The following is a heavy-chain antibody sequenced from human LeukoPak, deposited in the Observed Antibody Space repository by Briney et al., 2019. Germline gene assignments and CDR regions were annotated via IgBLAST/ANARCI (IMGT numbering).Heavy chain of an antibody. D-gene: IGHD2-15*01. CDR2: IKQDGSEK. CDR3: ARVVVVAATTGYYYYGMDV. J-gene: IGHJ6*02. V-gene: IGHV3-7*05. Sequence: GGSLRLSCAASGFTFSSYWMSWVRQAPGKGLGWVANIKQDGSEKYYVDSVKGRFTISRDNAKNSLYLQMNSLRAEDTAVYYCARVVVVAATTGYYYYGMDVWGQGTTVTVSS. CDR1: GFTFSSYW.